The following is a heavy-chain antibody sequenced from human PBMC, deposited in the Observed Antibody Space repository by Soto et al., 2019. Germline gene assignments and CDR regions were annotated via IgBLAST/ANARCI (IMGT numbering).Heavy chain of an antibody. V-gene: IGHV3-21*04. CDR2: ISSSGGYI. CDR1: GFTFSSYS. J-gene: IGHJ2*01. Sequence: GGSLRLSCAASGFTFSSYSMNWVRQAPGKGLEWVSAISSSGGYIYYADSVKGRFTISRDNAKNSLYLQMNSLRAEDTAVYYCAKGPEGNYWRYYWYFDLWGRGTLVTSPQ. D-gene: IGHD4-4*01. CDR3: AKGPEGNYWRYYWYFDL.